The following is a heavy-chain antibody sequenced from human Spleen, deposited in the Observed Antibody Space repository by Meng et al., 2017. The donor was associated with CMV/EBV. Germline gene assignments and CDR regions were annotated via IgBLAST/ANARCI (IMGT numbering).Heavy chain of an antibody. D-gene: IGHD3-22*01. CDR1: GGSFSGYY. CDR3: ARLDDSSGYWNSFDY. CDR2: INHSGST. Sequence: GRLQPWGAGLLKPSETLSLTCAVYGGSFSGYYWSWIRQPPGKGLEWIGEINHSGSTNYNPSLKSRVTISVDTSKNQFSLKLSSVAAADTAVYYCARLDDSSGYWNSFDYWGQGTLVTVSS. V-gene: IGHV4-34*01. J-gene: IGHJ4*02.